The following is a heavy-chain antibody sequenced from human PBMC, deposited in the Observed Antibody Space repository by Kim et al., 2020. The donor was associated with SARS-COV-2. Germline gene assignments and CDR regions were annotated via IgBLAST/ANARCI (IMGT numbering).Heavy chain of an antibody. CDR1: GFTVSSNY. V-gene: IGHV3-53*01. CDR2: IYSSGST. Sequence: GGSLRLSCAASGFTVSSNYMSWVRQAPGKGLEWVSVIYSSGSTYYSDSVKCRFTISRDNSKNKLYLQMNSLRAEDTAVYYCARDRPDIYSYCYPYGMDVWGQGTTVTVSS. J-gene: IGHJ6*02. CDR3: ARDRPDIYSYCYPYGMDV. D-gene: IGHD5-18*01.